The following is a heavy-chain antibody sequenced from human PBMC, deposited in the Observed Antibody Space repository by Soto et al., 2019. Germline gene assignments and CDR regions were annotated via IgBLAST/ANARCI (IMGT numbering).Heavy chain of an antibody. CDR1: GFTFGDYA. V-gene: IGHV3-49*04. CDR3: TREFISLRYFDWFPGSPPYGMDV. D-gene: IGHD3-9*01. J-gene: IGHJ6*02. Sequence: HPGGSLRLSCTASGFTFGDYAMSWVRQAPGKGLEWVGFIRSKAYGGTTECAASVKGRFTISRDDSKSIAYLQMNSLKTEDTAVYYCTREFISLRYFDWFPGSPPYGMDVWGQGTTVTVSS. CDR2: IRSKAYGGTT.